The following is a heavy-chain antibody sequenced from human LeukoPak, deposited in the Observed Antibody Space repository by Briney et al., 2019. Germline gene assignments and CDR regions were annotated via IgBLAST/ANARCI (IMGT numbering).Heavy chain of an antibody. CDR1: GFTFGSCW. D-gene: IGHD3-10*01. Sequence: GGSLRLSCAASGFTFGSCWMIWVRQTPGKGLEWVAVTSSDLNVKLYADSVKGRFTISRDNSRSTLYLQMNSLRPEDTAIYYCAREGYYGSGSPPSLYFDYWGQGTLVTVSS. CDR2: TSSDLNVK. V-gene: IGHV3-30*03. J-gene: IGHJ4*02. CDR3: AREGYYGSGSPPSLYFDY.